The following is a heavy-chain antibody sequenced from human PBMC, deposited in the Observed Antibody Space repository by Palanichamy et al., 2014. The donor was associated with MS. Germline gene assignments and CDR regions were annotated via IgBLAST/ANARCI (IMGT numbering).Heavy chain of an antibody. CDR2: VKTKADGGTA. D-gene: IGHD2-21*01. V-gene: IGHV3-15*01. CDR1: GFSFSNAY. J-gene: IGHJ6*02. CDR3: TTTPVVVVVRDGLSYRAMDV. Sequence: EVQLVESGGGLVKPGGSLRLSCVASGFSFSNAYMTWVRQAPGKGLEWIGRVKTKADGGTADYAAPVKGRFSILRDDSKNTLFLQMNSLRADDTAMYFCTTTPVVVVVRDGLSYRAMDVWGQGTAVTVS.